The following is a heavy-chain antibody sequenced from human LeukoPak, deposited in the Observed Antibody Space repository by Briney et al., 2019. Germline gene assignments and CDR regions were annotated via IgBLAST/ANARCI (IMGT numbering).Heavy chain of an antibody. Sequence: GGSLRLSCAASGFTFSSYAMSWVRQAPGKGLEWISYISSSSSTIHYADPVKGRFTISRDNAKNSLYLQMNSLRAEDTAVYYCTTDRRDGEKVPAAEDYWGQGTLVTVSS. D-gene: IGHD2-2*01. CDR3: TTDRRDGEKVPAAEDY. V-gene: IGHV3-48*04. CDR2: ISSSSSTI. J-gene: IGHJ4*02. CDR1: GFTFSSYA.